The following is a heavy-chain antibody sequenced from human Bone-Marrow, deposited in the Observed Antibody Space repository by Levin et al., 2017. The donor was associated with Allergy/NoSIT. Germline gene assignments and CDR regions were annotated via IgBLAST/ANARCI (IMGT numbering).Heavy chain of an antibody. CDR3: ARVYGSGSSYVGYFDY. CDR2: INHSGST. Sequence: SQTLSLTCAVYGGSVSDYYWSWIRQPPGKGLEWIGDINHSGSTNYNPSLKSRVTISVDTSKNQFSLKLSSVTAADTAVYFCARVYGSGSSYVGYFDYWGQGTLVTVSS. J-gene: IGHJ4*02. D-gene: IGHD3-10*01. CDR1: GGSVSDYY. V-gene: IGHV4-34*01.